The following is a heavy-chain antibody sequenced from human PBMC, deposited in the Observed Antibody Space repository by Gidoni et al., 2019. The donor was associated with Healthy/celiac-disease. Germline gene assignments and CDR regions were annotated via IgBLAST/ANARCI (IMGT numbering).Heavy chain of an antibody. Sequence: QVQLQESGPGLVKPSETLSLTCTVSGGSISSYYWRWIRQPPGKGLEWIGYIYYSGSTNYNPSLKSRVTISVDTSKNQFSLKLSSVTAADTAVYYCARGGGMVRGVMERFDYWGQGTLVTVSS. D-gene: IGHD3-10*01. CDR2: IYYSGST. J-gene: IGHJ4*02. CDR3: ARGGGMVRGVMERFDY. V-gene: IGHV4-59*01. CDR1: GGSISSYY.